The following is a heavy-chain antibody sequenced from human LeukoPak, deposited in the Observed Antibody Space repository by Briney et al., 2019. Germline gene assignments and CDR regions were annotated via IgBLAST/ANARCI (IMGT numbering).Heavy chain of an antibody. Sequence: ASVKVSCKASGYTFTSYGISWVRQAPGQGLEWMGWISAYNGNTNYAQKFQGRVTMTRDTSISTAYMELSRLRSDDTAVYYCASSEYYDRLYYFDYWGQGTLVTVSS. D-gene: IGHD3-22*01. CDR3: ASSEYYDRLYYFDY. V-gene: IGHV1-18*01. CDR1: GYTFTSYG. CDR2: ISAYNGNT. J-gene: IGHJ4*02.